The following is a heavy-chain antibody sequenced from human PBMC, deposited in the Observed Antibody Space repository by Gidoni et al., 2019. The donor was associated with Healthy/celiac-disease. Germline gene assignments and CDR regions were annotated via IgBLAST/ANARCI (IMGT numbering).Heavy chain of an antibody. V-gene: IGHV4-30-2*01. J-gene: IGHJ5*02. Sequence: QLQLQESGSGLVKPSQTLSLTCAVSGGSISSGGYSWSWIRQPPGKGLEWIGYIYHSGSTYYNPSLKSRVTISVDRSKTQFSLKLSSVTAADTAVYYCARGRDIVVVPAAKGWFDPWGQGTLVTVSS. CDR3: ARGRDIVVVPAAKGWFDP. CDR1: GGSISSGGYS. CDR2: IYHSGST. D-gene: IGHD2-2*01.